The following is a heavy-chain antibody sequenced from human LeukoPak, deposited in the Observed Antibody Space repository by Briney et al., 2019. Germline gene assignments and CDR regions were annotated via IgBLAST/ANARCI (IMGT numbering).Heavy chain of an antibody. D-gene: IGHD1-26*01. CDR3: ARGGGEPGDY. CDR2: ISTYDSNT. J-gene: IGHJ4*02. CDR1: GYTFTNYD. V-gene: IGHV1-18*01. Sequence: GASVKVSCQASGYTFTNYDITWVRQAPGKGLEWMGWISTYDSNTNYAQKLQDKFTMTTDTSTSTAYMELRNLRSDDKAVYYCARGGGEPGDYWGQGTLVTVSS.